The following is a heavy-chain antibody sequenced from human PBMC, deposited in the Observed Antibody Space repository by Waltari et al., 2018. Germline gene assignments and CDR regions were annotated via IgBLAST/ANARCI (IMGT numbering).Heavy chain of an antibody. CDR1: GFAFNKFI. V-gene: IGHV3-30*03. CDR2: MLNDGSDT. CDR3: ARGRSYGMDV. Sequence: QVQLMESGGGVVQPGQSLRLSSAASGFAFNKFIFHWVRQAPGKGLDWVASMLNDGSDTKYADSVRGRFSISRDNSENTVYLQMDTLNIEDTGVYYCARGRSYGMDVWGQGTAVTVSS. J-gene: IGHJ6*02.